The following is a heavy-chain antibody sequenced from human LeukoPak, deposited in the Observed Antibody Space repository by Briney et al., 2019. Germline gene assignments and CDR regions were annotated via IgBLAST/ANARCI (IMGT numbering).Heavy chain of an antibody. Sequence: SVKVSCKASGGTFNSYTINWVRQAPGQGLDWMGGIIPIFGTANYAQQFQGRVTISADKSTSTVYMEVSRLRSEDTAVYYCARDYDISGTDNWGQGTLVTVSS. V-gene: IGHV1-69*06. CDR2: IIPIFGTA. CDR1: GGTFNSYT. J-gene: IGHJ4*02. D-gene: IGHD3-9*01. CDR3: ARDYDISGTDN.